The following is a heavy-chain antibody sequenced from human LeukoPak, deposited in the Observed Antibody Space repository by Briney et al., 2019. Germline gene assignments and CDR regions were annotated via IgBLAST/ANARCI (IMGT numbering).Heavy chain of an antibody. J-gene: IGHJ4*02. Sequence: PSETLSLTCTVSGGSISSYYWNWIQQPAGKGLEWIGRMYVSGNTNYNPSLKSRVTMSLDTSTNQFSLKLSSVTAADTAVYYCARERSTTINTYYFDSWGQGTLVTVSS. D-gene: IGHD4-11*01. CDR2: MYVSGNT. V-gene: IGHV4-4*07. CDR3: ARERSTTINTYYFDS. CDR1: GGSISSYY.